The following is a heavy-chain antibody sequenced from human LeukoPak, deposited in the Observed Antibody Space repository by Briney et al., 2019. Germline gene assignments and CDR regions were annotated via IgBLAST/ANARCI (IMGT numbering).Heavy chain of an antibody. D-gene: IGHD3-16*01. CDR3: ARDDALGDNALDI. CDR2: ILNDGSQE. CDR1: GFTFSSYG. Sequence: GGSLRLSCAASGFTFSSYGMHWVRQAPGKGLEWVAVILNDGSQEKYADSVKGRFTISRDNSKNTLFLQMNSLGAEDTAVYYCARDDALGDNALDIWGQGTMVTVFS. V-gene: IGHV3-33*01. J-gene: IGHJ3*02.